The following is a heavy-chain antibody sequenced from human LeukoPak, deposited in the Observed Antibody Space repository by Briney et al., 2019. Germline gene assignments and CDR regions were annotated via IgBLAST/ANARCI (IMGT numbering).Heavy chain of an antibody. J-gene: IGHJ6*03. D-gene: IGHD2-8*01. Sequence: PGGSLRLSCAASGFTFSSYEMNWARQAPGKGLEWVAYITTSGTNEYYADSVKGRFTISRDNAKNSLYLQMNSLRAEDTAIYYCAREGVGHYYYYYYMDVWGKGTTVTISS. CDR3: AREGVGHYYYYYYMDV. CDR1: GFTFSSYE. CDR2: ITTSGTNE. V-gene: IGHV3-48*03.